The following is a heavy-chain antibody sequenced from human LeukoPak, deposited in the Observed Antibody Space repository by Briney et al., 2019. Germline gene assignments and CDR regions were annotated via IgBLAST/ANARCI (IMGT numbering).Heavy chain of an antibody. V-gene: IGHV3-74*03. CDR3: ATKQWLAPPPDS. Sequence: GGSLRLSSAASGFTFSKYWMLWVRHAPGKGLERVSRINTDGTVTTYADSVTGRFTVSRDNADNTMFLQMNSVRDEDTAVYYCATKQWLAPPPDSWGQGTPVTVSS. D-gene: IGHD6-19*01. CDR2: INTDGTVT. CDR1: GFTFSKYW. J-gene: IGHJ4*02.